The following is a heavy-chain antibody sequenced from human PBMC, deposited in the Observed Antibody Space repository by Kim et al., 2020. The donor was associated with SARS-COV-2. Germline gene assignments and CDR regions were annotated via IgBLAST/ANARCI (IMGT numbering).Heavy chain of an antibody. J-gene: IGHJ4*02. CDR1: GFTFSSYS. V-gene: IGHV3-21*01. D-gene: IGHD5-12*01. Sequence: GGSLRLSCAASGFTFSSYSMNWVRQAPGKGLEWVSSISSSSSYIYYADSVKGRFTISRDNAKNSLYLQMNSLRAEDTAVYYCARGQPIPRIVATIDPFDYWGQGTLVTVSS. CDR3: ARGQPIPRIVATIDPFDY. CDR2: ISSSSSYI.